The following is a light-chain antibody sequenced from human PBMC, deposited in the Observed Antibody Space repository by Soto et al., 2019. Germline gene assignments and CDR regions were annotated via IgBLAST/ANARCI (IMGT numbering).Light chain of an antibody. V-gene: IGLV2-14*01. CDR3: SSYASSRDVF. CDR1: SSDVGGYNY. J-gene: IGLJ2*01. CDR2: EVT. Sequence: QSALTQPASVSGSPGQSITISCTGTSSDVGGYNYVSWYQQHPGKATKLMIYEVTNRPSGVSNRFSGSKSGNTASLTISGLQAEDEADYYCSSYASSRDVFFGGGTKMTVL.